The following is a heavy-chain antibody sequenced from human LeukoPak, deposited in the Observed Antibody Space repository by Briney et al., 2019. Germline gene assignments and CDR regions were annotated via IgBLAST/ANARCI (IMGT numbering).Heavy chain of an antibody. CDR1: GFTFSSHW. V-gene: IGHV3-7*01. J-gene: IGHJ4*02. CDR3: AREKYYDILTGYPHFDY. CDR2: IKQDGRGK. Sequence: GGSLRLSCAASGFTFSSHWMSWVRQTPGKGLEWVANIKQDGRGKYYVDSVKGRFTISRDNAKHSLYLQMNSLRAEDTSVYYCAREKYYDILTGYPHFDYWGQGTLVTVSS. D-gene: IGHD3-9*01.